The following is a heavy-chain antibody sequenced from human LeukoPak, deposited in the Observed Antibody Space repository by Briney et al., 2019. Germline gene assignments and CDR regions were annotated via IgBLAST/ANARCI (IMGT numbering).Heavy chain of an antibody. J-gene: IGHJ5*02. V-gene: IGHV1-18*01. CDR3: ARDYGGATRRDLFDP. CDR1: GYTFTNYG. D-gene: IGHD1-26*01. CDR2: IGTYDGDT. Sequence: ASVKVSCKASGYTFTNYGISWVRQAPGQGLEWMGWIGTYDGDTNFAQRVEGRVTLTIDTSTSTAYMELRSLRSADTPMYYCARDYGGATRRDLFDPWGQGTLVTVSS.